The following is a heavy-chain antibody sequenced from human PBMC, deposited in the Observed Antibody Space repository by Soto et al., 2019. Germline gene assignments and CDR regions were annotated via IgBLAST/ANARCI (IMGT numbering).Heavy chain of an antibody. CDR1: GFMFSSYF. CDR3: LVASAAY. D-gene: IGHD6-13*01. V-gene: IGHV3-64D*06. CDR2: ITSNGGST. Sequence: RDSLRISSSASGFMFSSYFMNCVRQAPGKGLEYVSGITSNGGSTFYVDSVKGRFIISRDNSQNTVYLQMSSLTTADTAVYYCLVASAAYWGQGT. J-gene: IGHJ4*02.